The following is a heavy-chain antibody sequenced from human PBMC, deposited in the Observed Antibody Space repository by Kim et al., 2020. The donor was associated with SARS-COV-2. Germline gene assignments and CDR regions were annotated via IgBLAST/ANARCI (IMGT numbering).Heavy chain of an antibody. J-gene: IGHJ5*02. CDR2: ISGSGGST. Sequence: GGSLRLSCAASGFTFSSYAMSWVRQAPGKGLEWVSAISGSGGSTYYADSVKGRFTISRDNSKNTLYLQMNSLRAEDTAVYYCAKARFGELLGSWFDPWGQGTLVTVSS. D-gene: IGHD3-10*01. V-gene: IGHV3-23*01. CDR3: AKARFGELLGSWFDP. CDR1: GFTFSSYA.